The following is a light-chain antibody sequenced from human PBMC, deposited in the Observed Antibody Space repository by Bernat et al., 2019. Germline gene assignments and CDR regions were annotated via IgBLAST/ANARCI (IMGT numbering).Light chain of an antibody. J-gene: IGKJ3*01. Sequence: PASISCRSSQSLLHSNGYTYLHWYLQKPVQSPQLLIYGVSNRASGVPYRFSGSGSGTDFTLKISKVEAEDVGRYDGGKGVQSTFKFGTGNKLEIK. CDR1: QSLLHSNGYTY. CDR2: GVS. V-gene: IGKV2-18*01. CDR3: GKGVQSTFK.